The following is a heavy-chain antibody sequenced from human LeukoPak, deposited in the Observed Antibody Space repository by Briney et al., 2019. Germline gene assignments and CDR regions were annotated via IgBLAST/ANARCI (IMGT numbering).Heavy chain of an antibody. D-gene: IGHD3-22*01. V-gene: IGHV4-39*01. Sequence: SETLSLTCTVSGGSISSSSYYWGWIRQPPGKGLEWIGSIYYSGGTYYNPSLKSRVTISVDTSKNQFSLKLSSVTAADTAVYYCARQLLDSSGHHAFDIWGQGTMVTVSS. CDR2: IYYSGGT. CDR3: ARQLLDSSGHHAFDI. J-gene: IGHJ3*02. CDR1: GGSISSSSYY.